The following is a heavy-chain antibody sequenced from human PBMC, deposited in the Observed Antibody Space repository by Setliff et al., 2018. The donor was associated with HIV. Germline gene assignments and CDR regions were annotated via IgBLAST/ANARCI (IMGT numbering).Heavy chain of an antibody. CDR2: ISHGGST. CDR3: ARLGEF. D-gene: IGHD3-16*01. CDR1: GGSFSGYY. J-gene: IGHJ4*02. V-gene: IGHV4-34*01. Sequence: PSETLSLTCAVYGGSFSGYYWTWIRQPPGKGLEWIGEISHGGSTSYNPSLKSRVTISLDTSKNQFSLNLTSVTAADTAVYYCARLGEFWSQGSLVTVSS.